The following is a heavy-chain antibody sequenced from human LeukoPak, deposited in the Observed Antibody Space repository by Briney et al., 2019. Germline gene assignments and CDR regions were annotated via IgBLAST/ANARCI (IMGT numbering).Heavy chain of an antibody. J-gene: IGHJ4*02. CDR3: ARQLRGEAVAGHLQPFDY. Sequence: SETLSLACTVSGGSIRSDFHYWDWIRKPPGKGLEWIGYIYYSGSTNYNPSLKSRVTISVDTSKNQFSLKLSSVTAADTAVYFCARQLRGEAVAGHLQPFDYWGQGTLVTVSS. CDR1: GGSIRSDFHY. D-gene: IGHD6-19*01. V-gene: IGHV4-61*05. CDR2: IYYSGST.